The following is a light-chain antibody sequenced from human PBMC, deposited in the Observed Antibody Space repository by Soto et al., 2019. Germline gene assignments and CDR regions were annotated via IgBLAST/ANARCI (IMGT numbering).Light chain of an antibody. CDR1: QSVSSTY. CDR2: GTS. CDR3: QLYGSSPPRYT. Sequence: PGERATLSCRASQSVSSTYLGWYQPQPGQPPRLLMSGTSNRATGTPDRFSGSGSGTDFTLTISRLEPEDFAVYFCQLYGSSPPRYTFAQGAKVDIK. J-gene: IGKJ2*01. V-gene: IGKV3-20*01.